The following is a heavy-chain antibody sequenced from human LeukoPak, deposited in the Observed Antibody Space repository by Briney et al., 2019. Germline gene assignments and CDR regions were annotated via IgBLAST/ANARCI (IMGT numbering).Heavy chain of an antibody. J-gene: IGHJ4*02. CDR2: IIPIFGTA. V-gene: IGHV1-69*06. CDR1: GYTFTSYG. CDR3: ARVLYSSSWVLFDY. D-gene: IGHD6-13*01. Sequence: SVKVSCKTSGYTFTSYGISWVRQAPGQGLEWMGGIIPIFGTANYAQKFQGRVTITADKSTSTAYMELSSLRSEDTAVYYCARVLYSSSWVLFDYWGQGTLVTVSS.